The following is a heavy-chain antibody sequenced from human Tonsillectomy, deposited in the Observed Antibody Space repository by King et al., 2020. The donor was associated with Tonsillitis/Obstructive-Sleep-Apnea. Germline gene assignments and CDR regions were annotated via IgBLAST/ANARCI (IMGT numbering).Heavy chain of an antibody. CDR1: GFTFSSYW. CDR3: AREAVAGEYYYYYMDV. D-gene: IGHD6-13*01. CDR2: INSDGSST. Sequence: VQLVESGGGLVQPGGSLRLSCAASGFTFSSYWMHWVRQAPGKGLVWGSRINSDGSSTSYADSVKGRFTISRDNAKKMLHLQMNSLRAEDTAVYYCAREAVAGEYYYYYMDVWGKGTTVTISS. J-gene: IGHJ6*03. V-gene: IGHV3-74*01.